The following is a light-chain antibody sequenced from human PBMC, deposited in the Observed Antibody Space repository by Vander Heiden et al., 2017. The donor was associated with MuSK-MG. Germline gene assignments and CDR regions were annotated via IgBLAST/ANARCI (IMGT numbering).Light chain of an antibody. V-gene: IGLV1-40*01. CDR1: RSNIGEGYD. CDR3: QAHDRSVSGSRV. Sequence: QSVLTQPPSVSGAPGPRVTISCTRSRSNIGEGYDVYWYQQLTGKAPRLLIYANTNRHSGVPDGFSASKSGTSAALDSTGLQAEEEEDDYCQAHDRSVSGSRVFGGGTKLTVL. CDR2: ANT. J-gene: IGLJ3*02.